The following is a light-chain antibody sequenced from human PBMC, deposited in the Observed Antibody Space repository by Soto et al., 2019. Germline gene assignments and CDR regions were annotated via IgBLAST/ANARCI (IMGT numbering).Light chain of an antibody. Sequence: QSVLTQPHSVSGSPGQSVTISCTGTSSDVGGYNFVSWYQQHPGKVPKLVIYGVNQRPSGVPNRFSASNSDNTASLTISGLQAEDEADYYCCSYVTTPEIFGTGTKLTVL. V-gene: IGLV2-11*01. J-gene: IGLJ1*01. CDR1: SSDVGGYNF. CDR3: CSYVTTPEI. CDR2: GVN.